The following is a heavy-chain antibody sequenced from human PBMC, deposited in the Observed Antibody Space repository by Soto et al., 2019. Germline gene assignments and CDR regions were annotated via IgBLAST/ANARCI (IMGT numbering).Heavy chain of an antibody. Sequence: GGSLRLSCTSSTVTINVHGIQWVRQAPGKGLEWVAFISNDGRAQYYADSVKGRFTISRDYSKNTVDLQMKSLRNEETAVYYCARDIWSGDYKWFDSWGPGTLVTVSS. V-gene: IGHV3-30*03. D-gene: IGHD3-3*01. CDR2: ISNDGRAQ. CDR3: ARDIWSGDYKWFDS. J-gene: IGHJ5*01. CDR1: TVTINVHG.